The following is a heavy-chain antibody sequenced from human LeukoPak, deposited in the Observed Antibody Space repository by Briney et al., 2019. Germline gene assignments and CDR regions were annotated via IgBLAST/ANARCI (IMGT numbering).Heavy chain of an antibody. D-gene: IGHD3-10*01. J-gene: IGHJ4*02. CDR3: ARDHGFGELRFDY. CDR1: GFTFSSYW. Sequence: GGSLRLSCAASGFTFSSYWMSWVRQAPGKGLEWVSYISSSSSTIYYADSVKGRFTISRDNAKNSLYLQMNSLRAEDTAVYYCARDHGFGELRFDYWGQGTLVTVSS. CDR2: ISSSSSTI. V-gene: IGHV3-48*01.